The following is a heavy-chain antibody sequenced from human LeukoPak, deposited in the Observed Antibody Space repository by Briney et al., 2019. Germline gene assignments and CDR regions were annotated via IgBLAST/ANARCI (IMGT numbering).Heavy chain of an antibody. D-gene: IGHD6-13*01. CDR1: GYTFTSYT. CDR2: INTNTGNP. Sequence: ASVKVSCKASGYTFTSYTMNWVRQAPGQGLEWLGWINTNTGNPTYAQGFTGRFVFSLDTSVSTAYLQISSLKADDTAVYYCARDGDRYGSSWYSNGMDVWGQGTTVTVSS. J-gene: IGHJ6*02. V-gene: IGHV7-4-1*02. CDR3: ARDGDRYGSSWYSNGMDV.